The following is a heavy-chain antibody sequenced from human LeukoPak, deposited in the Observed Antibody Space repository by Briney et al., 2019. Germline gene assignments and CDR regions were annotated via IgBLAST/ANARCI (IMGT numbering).Heavy chain of an antibody. V-gene: IGHV4-38-2*01. CDR3: AGVRIAAAGTASNWFDP. CDR2: IYHSGST. D-gene: IGHD6-13*01. Sequence: SETLSLTCAVSGYSISSGYYWGWIRQPPGKGLEWIGSIYHSGSTYYNPSLKSRVTISVDTSKNQFSLKLSSVTAADTAVCYCAGVRIAAAGTASNWFDPWGQGTLVTVSS. CDR1: GYSISSGYY. J-gene: IGHJ5*02.